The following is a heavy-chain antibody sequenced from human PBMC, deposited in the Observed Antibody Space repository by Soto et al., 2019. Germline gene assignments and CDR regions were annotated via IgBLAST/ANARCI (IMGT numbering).Heavy chain of an antibody. V-gene: IGHV3-23*01. J-gene: IGHJ6*02. CDR3: AKKGPGFFRPYGMDV. CDR1: GFTFSSYA. Sequence: GGSLRLSCAASGFTFSSYAMSWVRQTPGKGLEWVSAISGSGGSTYYADSVKGRFTISRDNSKNTLYLQMNSLRAEDTAVYYCAKKGPGFFRPYGMDVWGQGTTVTVSS. CDR2: ISGSGGST. D-gene: IGHD6-6*01.